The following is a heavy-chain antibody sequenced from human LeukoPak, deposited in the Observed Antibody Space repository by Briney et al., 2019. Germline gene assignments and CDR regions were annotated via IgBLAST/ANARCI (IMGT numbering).Heavy chain of an antibody. CDR2: IYYSGST. CDR1: GRPISGYY. CDR3: ARGNGWYFY. J-gene: IGHJ4*02. Sequence: SETLSLPRSVSGRPISGYYWSWIRQPPGKGLEWIGYIYYSGSTNYNPSLESRLTISADTSKNQFSLKLNSVTAADTAVYYCARGNGWYFYWGQGALVTVSS. V-gene: IGHV4-59*01. D-gene: IGHD6-19*01.